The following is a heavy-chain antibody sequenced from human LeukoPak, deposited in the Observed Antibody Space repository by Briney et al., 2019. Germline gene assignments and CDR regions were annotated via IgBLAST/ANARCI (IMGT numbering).Heavy chain of an antibody. J-gene: IGHJ4*02. Sequence: WVSGFGHNGGITYSNSVKGRFTISRDDSKNTLFLKMNSLRAEDTAVYKCVRDRAYSYGLDYWGQGNLVTVSS. CDR3: VRDRAYSYGLDY. V-gene: IGHV3-23*01. D-gene: IGHD5-18*01. CDR2: FGHNGGIT.